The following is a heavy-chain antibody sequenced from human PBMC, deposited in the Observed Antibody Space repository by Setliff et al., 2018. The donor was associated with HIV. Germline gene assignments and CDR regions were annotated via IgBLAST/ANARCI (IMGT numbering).Heavy chain of an antibody. J-gene: IGHJ3*02. CDR1: GLIFSNAW. V-gene: IGHV3-15*01. CDR2: IKSKTDGGTT. Sequence: PGGSLRLSCAASGLIFSNAWMSWVRQAPGKGLEWVGRIKSKTDGGTTDYAAPVKGRFTISRDDSKNTLYLQMNSLKTEDTAVYYCTTVGSLWFGKLDALDIWGQGTMVTVSS. D-gene: IGHD3-10*01. CDR3: TTVGSLWFGKLDALDI.